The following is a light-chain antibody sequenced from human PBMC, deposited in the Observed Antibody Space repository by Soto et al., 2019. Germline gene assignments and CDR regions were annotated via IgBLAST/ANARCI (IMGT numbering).Light chain of an antibody. Sequence: ELVLTQSPGTLSLSPGERATLSCRASHSVSSSYLAWYQQKPGQAPRLLIYAASTRAAGIPDRFSGSGSGTEFTLTIGSLQPDDFATYYRQQYSHLITFGQGTRLEIK. CDR2: AAS. CDR1: HSVSSSY. CDR3: QQYSHLIT. J-gene: IGKJ5*01. V-gene: IGKV3-20*01.